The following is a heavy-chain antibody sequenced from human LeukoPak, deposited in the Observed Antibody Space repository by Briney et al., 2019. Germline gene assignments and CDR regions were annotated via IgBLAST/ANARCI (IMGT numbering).Heavy chain of an antibody. CDR3: ARGGRRFDS. J-gene: IGHJ5*01. CDR1: GFTFSLYS. D-gene: IGHD2-15*01. CDR2: IISGSDYI. V-gene: IGHV3-21*01. Sequence: GGSLRLSCAASGFTFSLYSMNWVRQAPGKGLEWVSSIISGSDYIFYGDSLKGRFSISRDNAKNSLYLQMNSLRAEDTAVYYCARGGRRFDSWGQGTLVSVSS.